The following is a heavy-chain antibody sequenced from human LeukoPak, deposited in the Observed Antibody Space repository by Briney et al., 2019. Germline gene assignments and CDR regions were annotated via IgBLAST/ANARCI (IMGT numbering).Heavy chain of an antibody. CDR1: GGSISSGGYY. V-gene: IGHV4-30-2*01. CDR3: ARGSRYCSSTSCYTVDY. CDR2: IYHSGST. J-gene: IGHJ4*02. D-gene: IGHD2-2*02. Sequence: PSETLSLTCTVSGGSISSGGYYWSWIRQPPGKGLEWIGYIYHSGSTYYNPSLKSRVTISVDRSKNQFSLKLSSVTAADTAVYYCARGSRYCSSTSCYTVDYWGQGTLVTVSS.